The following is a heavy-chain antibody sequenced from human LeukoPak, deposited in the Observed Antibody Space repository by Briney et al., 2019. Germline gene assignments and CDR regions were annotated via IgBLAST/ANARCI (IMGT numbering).Heavy chain of an antibody. CDR3: AKDQVGYCSSTSCYTGGFDP. CDR1: GFTFSSYA. Sequence: GGSLRLSCAAAGFTFSSYAMSWVRQAQGKGLEWGSAISGRGGRTYYADSVKGRFTIARDNTKNTLYLQMHSLRAEDTAVYYCAKDQVGYCSSTSCYTGGFDPWGQGTLVTVSS. V-gene: IGHV3-23*01. J-gene: IGHJ5*02. D-gene: IGHD2-2*02. CDR2: ISGRGGRT.